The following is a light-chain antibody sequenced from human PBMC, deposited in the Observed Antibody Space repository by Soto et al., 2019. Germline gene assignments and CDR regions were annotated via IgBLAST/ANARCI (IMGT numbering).Light chain of an antibody. J-gene: IGLJ2*01. Sequence: QSALTQPASVSGSPGQSITISCTGTSSDVGSYNLVSWYQQHPGKAPKLMIYEVSKRPSGVSNRFSGSKSGNTASLTISGLLAEDEADYYCCSYAGSSTFPWVFGGGTKLTVL. CDR3: CSYAGSSTFPWV. V-gene: IGLV2-23*02. CDR2: EVS. CDR1: SSDVGSYNL.